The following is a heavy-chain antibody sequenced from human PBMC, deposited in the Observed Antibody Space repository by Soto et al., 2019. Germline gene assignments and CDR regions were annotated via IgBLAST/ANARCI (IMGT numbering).Heavy chain of an antibody. J-gene: IGHJ4*02. CDR3: AKDGLVVADRDFDF. CDR1: GFAFSSFV. CDR2: ISYDGTNI. V-gene: IGHV3-30*18. Sequence: QVHMVESGGDVVQPGRSLRLSCKVSGFAFSSFVMHWVRLAPGKGLEWLALISYDGTNIHYADSVKGRFTISRDNSENTLFLQMDSLRPDDTGVYYCAKDGLVVADRDFDFWGQGTLVTVSS. D-gene: IGHD6-19*01.